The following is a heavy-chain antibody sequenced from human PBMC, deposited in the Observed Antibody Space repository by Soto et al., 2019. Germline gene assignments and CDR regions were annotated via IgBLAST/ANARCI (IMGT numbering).Heavy chain of an antibody. D-gene: IGHD3-22*01. Sequence: SETLSLTCTVSGGSVSSGSYYWSWIRQPPGKGLEWIGYIYYSGSTNYNPSLKSRVTISVDTSKNQFSLKLSSVTAADTAVYYCARGFWGYYDSSGYPNWFDPWGQGTLVTVYS. CDR3: ARGFWGYYDSSGYPNWFDP. J-gene: IGHJ5*02. V-gene: IGHV4-61*01. CDR1: GGSVSSGSYY. CDR2: IYYSGST.